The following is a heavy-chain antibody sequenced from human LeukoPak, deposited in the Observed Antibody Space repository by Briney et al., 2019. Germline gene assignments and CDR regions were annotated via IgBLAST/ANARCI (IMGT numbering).Heavy chain of an antibody. V-gene: IGHV4-59*11. Sequence: SETLSLTCTVSGGSISSHHWSWIRQPPGKGLEWIGYIYYSGSTNYNPSLKSRVTISVDTSKNQFSLKLSSVTAADTAVYYCARSYPVDAFDIWGQGTMVTVSS. CDR2: IYYSGST. D-gene: IGHD3-16*02. CDR1: GGSISSHH. CDR3: ARSYPVDAFDI. J-gene: IGHJ3*02.